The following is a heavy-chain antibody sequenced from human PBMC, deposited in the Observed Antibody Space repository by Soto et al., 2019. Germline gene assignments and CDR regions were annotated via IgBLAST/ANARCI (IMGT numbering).Heavy chain of an antibody. CDR2: ISGPGGST. CDR1: GFTFSSYA. V-gene: IGHV3-23*01. Sequence: GGSLRLSCAASGFTFSSYAMSWVRQAPGKGLEWVSAISGPGGSTYYADSVKGRFTISRDNSKNTVHLQMNSLRAEDTAIYYCATRDCSSTSCYGSFNYRGQGTLVTVSS. CDR3: ATRDCSSTSCYGSFNY. D-gene: IGHD2-2*01. J-gene: IGHJ4*02.